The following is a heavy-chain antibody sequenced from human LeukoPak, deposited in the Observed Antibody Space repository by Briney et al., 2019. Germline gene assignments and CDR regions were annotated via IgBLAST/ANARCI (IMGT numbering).Heavy chain of an antibody. Sequence: SETLSLTCTVSGGSITSSSYYWGWIRQPPGKGLEWIGSIYYSGSTHYSPSLKSRVTISVDMSKNQFSLKLSSVTAADTAIYYCARGRYSSGRFDYWGQGTLVTVSS. CDR1: GGSITSSSYY. D-gene: IGHD6-19*01. CDR3: ARGRYSSGRFDY. J-gene: IGHJ4*02. V-gene: IGHV4-39*07. CDR2: IYYSGST.